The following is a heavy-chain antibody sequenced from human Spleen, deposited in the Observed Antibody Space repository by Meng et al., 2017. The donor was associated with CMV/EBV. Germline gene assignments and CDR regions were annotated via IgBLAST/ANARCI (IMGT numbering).Heavy chain of an antibody. J-gene: IGHJ4*02. Sequence: LRLSFAASGFTFSRYWMSWVRQAPGKGLEWLANIKEDGSEKHYVDSVKGRFTISRDNAKNSLYLQMNSLRVDDTAVYYCARGGSTFDYWGQGTLVTVSS. CDR3: ARGGSTFDY. CDR1: GFTFSRYW. V-gene: IGHV3-7*01. CDR2: IKEDGSEK. D-gene: IGHD6-13*01.